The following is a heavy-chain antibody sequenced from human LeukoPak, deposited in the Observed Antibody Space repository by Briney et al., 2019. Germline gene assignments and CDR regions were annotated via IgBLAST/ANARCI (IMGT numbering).Heavy chain of an antibody. CDR1: GGSFSGYY. CDR3: ASGQYCSGGSCYLNWLDP. Sequence: SETLSLTCAVYGGSFSGYYWSWIRQPPGKGLEWIGEINHSGSTNYNPSLKSRVTISVDTSKNQFSLKLSSVTAADTAVYYCASGQYCSGGSCYLNWLDPWGQGTLVTVSS. CDR2: INHSGST. V-gene: IGHV4-34*01. J-gene: IGHJ5*02. D-gene: IGHD2-15*01.